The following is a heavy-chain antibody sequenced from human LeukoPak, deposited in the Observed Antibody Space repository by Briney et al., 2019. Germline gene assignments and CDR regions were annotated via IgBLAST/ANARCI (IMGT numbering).Heavy chain of an antibody. CDR1: GGTFSSYA. J-gene: IGHJ6*02. V-gene: IGHV1-69*13. D-gene: IGHD3-3*01. Sequence: SVTVSCKASGGTFSSYAISWVRQAPGQGLEWMGGIIPIFGTANYAQKFQGRVTITADESTSTAYMELSSLRSEDTAVYYCAASHINYDFWSGYRNPYYYGMDVWGQGTTVTVSS. CDR3: AASHINYDFWSGYRNPYYYGMDV. CDR2: IIPIFGTA.